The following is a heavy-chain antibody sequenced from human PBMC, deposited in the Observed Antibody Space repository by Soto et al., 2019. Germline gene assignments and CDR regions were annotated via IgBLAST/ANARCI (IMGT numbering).Heavy chain of an antibody. CDR3: AKDRAGDIYVAARSGLDY. Sequence: GGSLRLSCSASGFTFSTYTMHWVRQAPGKGLEWVAVISYDGGNKYYGDSVKGRFTISRDNSKNTLYLQMNSLRADDTAVYYCAKDRAGDIYVAARSGLDYWGQGTLVTVSS. D-gene: IGHD3-3*01. CDR1: GFTFSTYT. V-gene: IGHV3-30*04. J-gene: IGHJ4*02. CDR2: ISYDGGNK.